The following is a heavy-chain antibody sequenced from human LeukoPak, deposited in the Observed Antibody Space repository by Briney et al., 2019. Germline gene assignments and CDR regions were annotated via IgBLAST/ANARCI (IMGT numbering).Heavy chain of an antibody. CDR2: IYYSGST. CDR1: GGSISSGGYY. J-gene: IGHJ4*02. CDR3: ARGSSGYTPPPYTR. D-gene: IGHD3-22*01. V-gene: IGHV4-31*03. Sequence: SQTLSLTCTVSGGSISSGGYYWSRIRQHPGKGLEWIGYIYYSGSTYYNPSLKSRVTISVDTSKNQFSPKLSSVTAADTAVYYCARGSSGYTPPPYTRWGQGTLVTVSS.